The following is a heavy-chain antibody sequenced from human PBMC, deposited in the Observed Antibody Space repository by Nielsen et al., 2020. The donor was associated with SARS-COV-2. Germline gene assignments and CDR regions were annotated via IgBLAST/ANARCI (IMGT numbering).Heavy chain of an antibody. CDR3: ARDITEWIQLWSSYYYYYYGMDV. D-gene: IGHD5-18*01. CDR1: GYTFTSYG. Sequence: ASVKVSCKASGYTFTSYGISWVRQAPGQGLEWMGWISAYNSNTNYAQKLQGRVTMTTDTSTSTAYMELRSLRSDDTAVYYCARDITEWIQLWSSYYYYYYGMDVWGQGTTVTVSS. CDR2: ISAYNSNT. J-gene: IGHJ6*02. V-gene: IGHV1-18*01.